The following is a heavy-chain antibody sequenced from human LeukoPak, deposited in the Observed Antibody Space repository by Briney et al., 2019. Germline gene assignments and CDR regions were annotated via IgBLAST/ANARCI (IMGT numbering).Heavy chain of an antibody. CDR3: ARSDNVWGGPYYFDF. Sequence: GGSLRLSCAASGFTVSSNYMSWVRQAPGKGLEWVSSTSSSSSYIYYADSVKGRFTISRDNAKNSLYLQMNSLRAEDTAVYYCARSDNVWGGPYYFDFWGQGTLVTVSS. V-gene: IGHV3-21*01. CDR1: GFTVSSNY. CDR2: TSSSSSYI. D-gene: IGHD3-16*01. J-gene: IGHJ4*02.